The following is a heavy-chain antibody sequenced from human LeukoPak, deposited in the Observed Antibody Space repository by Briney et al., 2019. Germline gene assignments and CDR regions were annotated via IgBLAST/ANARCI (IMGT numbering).Heavy chain of an antibody. CDR3: ARQLNWAFDY. D-gene: IGHD7-27*01. Sequence: SGGSLRLSCAASGFTFSSYAMHWVRQAPGKGLEWIGYIYYSGSTYYNPSLKSRVTISVDTSKNQFSLKLSSVTAADTAVYYCARQLNWAFDYWGLGTLVTVSS. V-gene: IGHV4-59*04. J-gene: IGHJ4*02. CDR2: IYYSGST. CDR1: GFTFSSYAMH.